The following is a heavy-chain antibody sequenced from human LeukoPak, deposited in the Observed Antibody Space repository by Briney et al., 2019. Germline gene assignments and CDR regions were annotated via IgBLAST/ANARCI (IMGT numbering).Heavy chain of an antibody. V-gene: IGHV6-1*01. D-gene: IGHD3-22*01. J-gene: IGHJ4*02. CDR1: GDSVSSNSAA. CDR3: ARASSGYYCLFDY. CDR2: TYYRSKWYN. Sequence: SQTLSLTCALSGDSVSSNSAAWKWISQSPSGGLEGLGSTYYRSKWYNDYAVSVKSRITINPDTSKNQFSLQLNSVTPEDTAVYYCARASSGYYCLFDYWGQGTLVTVSS.